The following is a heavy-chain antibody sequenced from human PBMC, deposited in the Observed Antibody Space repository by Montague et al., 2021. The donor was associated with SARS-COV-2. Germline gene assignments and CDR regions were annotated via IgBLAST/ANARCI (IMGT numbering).Heavy chain of an antibody. J-gene: IGHJ4*02. V-gene: IGHV4-34*01. CDR1: NGSFTAYF. CDR2: INHSGDT. D-gene: IGHD3-10*01. CDR3: ARSVVSESFYGSGSFLDS. Sequence: SETLSLTCAVYNGSFTAYFWCWLRHPPGKGLEGFVGINHSGDTNYSPSPKSRVIISLDMSTNQFSLELTSVTAADTAVYFCARSVVSESFYGSGSFLDSWGQGTLVTVSS.